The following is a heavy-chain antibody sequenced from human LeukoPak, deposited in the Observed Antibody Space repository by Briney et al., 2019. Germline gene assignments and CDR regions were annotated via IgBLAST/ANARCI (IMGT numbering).Heavy chain of an antibody. CDR3: ARDRELGY. Sequence: SETLSLTCIVSGVSISVYYWSWIRQPPGKGLEWIGYIYGRGSTNYNPSLKSRVTISIDTSKNQFSLRLSSVTAADTAVYYCARDRELGYWGQGALVTVSS. CDR1: GVSISVYY. D-gene: IGHD3-10*01. V-gene: IGHV4-59*01. J-gene: IGHJ4*02. CDR2: IYGRGST.